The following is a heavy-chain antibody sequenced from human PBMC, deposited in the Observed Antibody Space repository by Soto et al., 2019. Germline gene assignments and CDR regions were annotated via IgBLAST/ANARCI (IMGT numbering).Heavy chain of an antibody. CDR3: AKDSTTYYDFWSGYQFNAFDI. CDR2: ISWNSGSI. D-gene: IGHD3-3*01. J-gene: IGHJ3*02. Sequence: GGSLRLSCAASGFTFDDYAMHWVRQAPGKGLEWVSGISWNSGSIGYADSVKGRFTISRDNAKNSLYLQMNSLRAEDTALYYCAKDSTTYYDFWSGYQFNAFDIWGQGTMVTVSS. V-gene: IGHV3-9*01. CDR1: GFTFDDYA.